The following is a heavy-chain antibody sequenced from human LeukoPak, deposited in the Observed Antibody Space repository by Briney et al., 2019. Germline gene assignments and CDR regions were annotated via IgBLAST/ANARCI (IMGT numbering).Heavy chain of an antibody. CDR3: ATGIAAAGTGYFQH. D-gene: IGHD6-13*01. J-gene: IGHJ1*01. CDR2: ISYDGSNK. CDR1: GFTFSSYG. Sequence: PGGSLILSCAASGFTFSSYGMHWVRQAPGKGLEWVAVISYDGSNKYYADSVKGRFTISRDNSKNTLYLQMNSLRAEDTAVYYCATGIAAAGTGYFQHWGQGTLVIVSS. V-gene: IGHV3-30*03.